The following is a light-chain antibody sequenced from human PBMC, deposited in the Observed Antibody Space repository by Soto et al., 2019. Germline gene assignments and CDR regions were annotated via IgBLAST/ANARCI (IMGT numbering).Light chain of an antibody. CDR3: QQRNNWQA. Sequence: SPATLSLSPGERATLSCRASQSIGSYLAWYQQRPGQPPRLLIYDASNRATGIPARFSGSGSGTDFTLTISSLEPEDFAVYYCQQRNNWQAFGQGTRLEIK. CDR1: QSIGSY. J-gene: IGKJ5*01. CDR2: DAS. V-gene: IGKV3-11*01.